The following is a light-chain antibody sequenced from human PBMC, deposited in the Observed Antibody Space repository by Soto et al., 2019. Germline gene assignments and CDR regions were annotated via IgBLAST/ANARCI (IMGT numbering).Light chain of an antibody. CDR1: QSVSSN. CDR2: GAS. Sequence: IVMSQSPATLSVYPGERATLSCRASQSVSSNLAWYQQKPGQAPRLLIYGASTRATGIPARFSGSGSGTEFTLTISSLQSEDFAVYYCQQRSNWPPVWTFGQGTNV. CDR3: QQRSNWPPVWT. V-gene: IGKV3-15*01. J-gene: IGKJ1*01.